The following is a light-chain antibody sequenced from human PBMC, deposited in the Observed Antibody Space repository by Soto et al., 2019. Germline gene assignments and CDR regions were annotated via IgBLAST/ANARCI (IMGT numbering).Light chain of an antibody. V-gene: IGLV1-40*01. CDR2: GNS. Sequence: SVLTQPPSVSGSPGQRDTISCTGSSSNIGAGYDVHWYQQLPGTAPKLLIYGNSNRPSGVPDRFSGSKSGTSASLAITGLQAEDEADYYCQSYDSSLSAPYVFGTGTKVTVL. CDR1: SSNIGAGYD. CDR3: QSYDSSLSAPYV. J-gene: IGLJ1*01.